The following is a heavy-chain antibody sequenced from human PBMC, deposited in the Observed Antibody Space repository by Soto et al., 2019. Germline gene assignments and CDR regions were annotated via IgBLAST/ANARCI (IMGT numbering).Heavy chain of an antibody. V-gene: IGHV3-30*18. J-gene: IGHJ4*02. CDR2: ISFDGNNK. Sequence: GGSLRLSCAASGFSFSTHGLHWVRQAPGKGLEWVSVISFDGNNKFYADSVRGRSTISRDNSKNTVYLQMNSLTTEDTAVYYCAKDAQSYDFWSGYSHWGQGTLVTVSS. D-gene: IGHD3-3*01. CDR3: AKDAQSYDFWSGYSH. CDR1: GFSFSTHG.